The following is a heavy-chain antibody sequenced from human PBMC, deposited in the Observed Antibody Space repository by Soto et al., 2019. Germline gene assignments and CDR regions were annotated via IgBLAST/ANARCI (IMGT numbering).Heavy chain of an antibody. J-gene: IGHJ4*02. D-gene: IGHD5-12*01. CDR1: GGSIRSSSYY. Sequence: QLQLQESGPGLVKPSETLSLTCTVSGGSIRSSSYYWGWIRQPPGKGLEWIGSIYYSGSTYYNPSLKSRVTISVYTSNDQFSLKLSCVTAADTAVYYCARHVDHFDYRGQGTLVTVSS. V-gene: IGHV4-39*01. CDR2: IYYSGST. CDR3: ARHVDHFDY.